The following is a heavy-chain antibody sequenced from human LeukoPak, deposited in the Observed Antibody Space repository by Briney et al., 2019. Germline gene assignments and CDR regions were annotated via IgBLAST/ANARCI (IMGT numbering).Heavy chain of an antibody. V-gene: IGHV3-20*04. Sequence: GGSLRLSCAASGFTFDEYGMSWVRQAPGKGLEWVSSINWDDSSTAYADSVQGRFTISRDNAKNSLHLQMKSLRAEDTASYYCARDSFSGSSLDYWGQGTLVTVSS. CDR1: GFTFDEYG. D-gene: IGHD1-26*01. J-gene: IGHJ4*02. CDR2: INWDDSST. CDR3: ARDSFSGSSLDY.